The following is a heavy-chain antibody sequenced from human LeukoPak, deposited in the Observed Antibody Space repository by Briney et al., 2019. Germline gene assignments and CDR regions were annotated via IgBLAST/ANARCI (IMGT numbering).Heavy chain of an antibody. Sequence: PGGSLRLSCTVSGFTFSDYDMSWLRQAPGKGLEWVANIKEDGRETYYADSVKGRFTISRDNANKSLFLQMDSLRAEDTAVYYCARYKERGWLQVKHTGLDSWGQGTLVTVSS. CDR2: IKEDGRET. CDR3: ARYKERGWLQVKHTGLDS. J-gene: IGHJ4*02. V-gene: IGHV3-7*01. D-gene: IGHD5-24*01. CDR1: GFTFSDYD.